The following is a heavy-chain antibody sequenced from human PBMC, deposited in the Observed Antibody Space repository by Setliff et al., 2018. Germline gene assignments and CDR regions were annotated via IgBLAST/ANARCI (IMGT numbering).Heavy chain of an antibody. Sequence: GASVKVSCKDSGYTFSTYGISWVRQAPGQGLEWMGWISAYNGNTNYAQKLQGRVTMTTDTSTSTAYMELRSLRSDDTAVYYCARVVGDYDYEDYYYYGMDVWGQGTTVTVSS. CDR1: GYTFSTYG. CDR3: ARVVGDYDYEDYYYYGMDV. D-gene: IGHD4-17*01. J-gene: IGHJ6*02. CDR2: ISAYNGNT. V-gene: IGHV1-18*01.